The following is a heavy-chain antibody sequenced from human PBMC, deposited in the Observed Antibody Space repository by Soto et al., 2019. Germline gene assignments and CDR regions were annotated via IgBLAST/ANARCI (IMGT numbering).Heavy chain of an antibody. Sequence: PSQTLSLTCAISGDSVSTNSAAWNWIRQSPSSGLEWLGRTLYRSKWYKDYAVSVKSRITINPDTSKNQFSLQLNSVTPEDTAVYYCARGYSSGWYVDYWGQGTLVTVSS. CDR3: ARGYSSGWYVDY. J-gene: IGHJ4*02. D-gene: IGHD6-19*01. CDR1: GDSVSTNSAA. CDR2: TLYRSKWYK. V-gene: IGHV6-1*01.